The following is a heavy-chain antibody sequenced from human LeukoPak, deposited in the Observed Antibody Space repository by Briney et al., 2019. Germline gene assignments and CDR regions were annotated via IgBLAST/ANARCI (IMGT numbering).Heavy chain of an antibody. J-gene: IGHJ4*02. CDR1: GGTFSSYA. V-gene: IGHV1-69*04. CDR3: ARVIAVAATSEYYFDY. Sequence: AVKVSCKASGGTFSSYAISWVRQAPGQGLEWMGRIIPILGIANYAQKFQGRVTITADKSTSTAYIELSSLRSEDTAVYYCARVIAVAATSEYYFDYWGQGTLVTVST. CDR2: IIPILGIA. D-gene: IGHD6-19*01.